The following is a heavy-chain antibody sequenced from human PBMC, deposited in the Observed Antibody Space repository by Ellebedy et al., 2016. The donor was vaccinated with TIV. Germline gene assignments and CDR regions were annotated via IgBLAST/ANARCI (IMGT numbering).Heavy chain of an antibody. J-gene: IGHJ4*02. D-gene: IGHD1-20*01. V-gene: IGHV3-7*04. Sequence: PGGSLRLSCEVYGFTYDIFWMSWVRQAPGKGLEWVANIENDGTDKYYVDSVKGRFTISRDNARNSLYLQMTSLRAKDTAVYYCARDNWNGLASDYWGQGTLVTVSS. CDR3: ARDNWNGLASDY. CDR2: IENDGTDK. CDR1: GFTYDIFW.